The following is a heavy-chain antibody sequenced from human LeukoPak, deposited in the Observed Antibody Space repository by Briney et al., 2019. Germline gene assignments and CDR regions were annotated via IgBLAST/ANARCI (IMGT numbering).Heavy chain of an antibody. CDR3: TKPAAYYGG. D-gene: IGHD3-22*01. J-gene: IGHJ4*02. CDR2: IRNKANTYAT. CDR1: GFTFSASA. Sequence: GGSLRLSCAASGFTFSASAMHWVRQASGKGLEWVGSIRNKANTYATAYAASVKGRFTISRDDSKNTAYLQMNSLKTEDTAVYYCTKPAAYYGGWGQGTLVTVSS. V-gene: IGHV3-73*01.